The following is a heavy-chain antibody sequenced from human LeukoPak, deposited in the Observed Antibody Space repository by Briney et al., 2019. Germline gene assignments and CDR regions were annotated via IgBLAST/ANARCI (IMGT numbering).Heavy chain of an antibody. CDR3: AKDAQRGFDYSNSLQY. CDR1: GFTFSHYG. J-gene: IGHJ4*02. V-gene: IGHV3-33*06. D-gene: IGHD4-11*01. CDR2: IWSDGTNQ. Sequence: GSSLILSCAAAGFTFSHYGMHWVSQAPGKCLEWVTVIWSDGTNQFNADSVKGGFTISRDDSEKTVFLQMSSLRAEDTAIYYCAKDAQRGFDYSNSLQYWGQGTLVTVSS.